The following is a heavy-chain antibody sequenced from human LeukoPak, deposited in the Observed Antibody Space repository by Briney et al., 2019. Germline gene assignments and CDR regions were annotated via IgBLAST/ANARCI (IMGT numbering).Heavy chain of an antibody. CDR1: GYTFTGYY. V-gene: IGHV1-2*02. Sequence: ASVKVSCKASGYTFTGYYMHWVRQAPGQGLEWMGWINPNSGGTNYAQKFQGRVTMTRDTSISTAYLELSRLRSGDTAVYYCARDRRIAVARGGGDYWGQGTLVTVSS. J-gene: IGHJ4*02. CDR2: INPNSGGT. CDR3: ARDRRIAVARGGGDY. D-gene: IGHD6-19*01.